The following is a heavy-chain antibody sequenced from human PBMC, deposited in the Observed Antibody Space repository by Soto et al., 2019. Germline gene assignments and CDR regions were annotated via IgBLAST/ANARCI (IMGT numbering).Heavy chain of an antibody. V-gene: IGHV4-59*01. Sequence: SETLSLTCTVSGGSISRYYWSWIRQPTGKGLEWIGYLYNTGSTIYNPSLESRVTISVDTSKNQFSLNLNSVTAADTAVYYCARDLWGYCGTDCYPLDVWGPGTTVTVS. CDR3: ARDLWGYCGTDCYPLDV. D-gene: IGHD2-21*02. CDR2: LYNTGST. J-gene: IGHJ6*02. CDR1: GGSISRYY.